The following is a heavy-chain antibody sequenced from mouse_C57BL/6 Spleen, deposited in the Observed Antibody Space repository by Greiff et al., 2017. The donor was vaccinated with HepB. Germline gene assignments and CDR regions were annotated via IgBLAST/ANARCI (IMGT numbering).Heavy chain of an antibody. CDR3: ARWAAAAGAMDY. Sequence: VQLQQSGAELVKPGASVKLSCKASGYTFTSYWMHWVKQRPGQGLEWIGMIHPNSGSTNYNEKFKSKATLTVDKSSSTAYMQLSSLTSEDSAVYYCARWAAAAGAMDYWGQGTSVTVSS. CDR1: GYTFTSYW. J-gene: IGHJ4*01. V-gene: IGHV1-64*01. CDR2: IHPNSGST.